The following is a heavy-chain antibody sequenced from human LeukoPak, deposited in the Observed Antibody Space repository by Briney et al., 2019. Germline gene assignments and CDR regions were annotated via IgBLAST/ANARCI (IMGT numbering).Heavy chain of an antibody. V-gene: IGHV3-23*01. CDR1: GFTFSSYA. CDR3: AKDSALVRTIYYYYYGMDV. J-gene: IGHJ6*02. Sequence: QSGGSLRLSCAASGFTFSSYAMSWGRETPGGGLGWVSAISGRGGSTYYADSVKGRFTISRDNSKNMLYLQMNSLRAEDTAVYYCAKDSALVRTIYYYYYGMDVWGQGTTVTVSS. CDR2: ISGRGGST. D-gene: IGHD1-1*01.